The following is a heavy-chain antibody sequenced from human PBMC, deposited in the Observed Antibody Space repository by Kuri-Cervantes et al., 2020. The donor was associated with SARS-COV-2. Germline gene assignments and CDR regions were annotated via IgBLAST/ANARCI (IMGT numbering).Heavy chain of an antibody. J-gene: IGHJ4*02. CDR3: ARNRRTGGYSYGFDL. CDR2: INPIGGK. D-gene: IGHD5-18*01. V-gene: IGHV1-2*02. CDR1: GYTFTDYY. Sequence: ASVKVSCKASGYTFTDYYMHWVRQAPGQGPEWMGWINPIGGKNSAQRFQGRVTMTRDTSTSTVHMELSRLSFDVTVVFYCARNRRTGGYSYGFDLWGQGTLVTVSS.